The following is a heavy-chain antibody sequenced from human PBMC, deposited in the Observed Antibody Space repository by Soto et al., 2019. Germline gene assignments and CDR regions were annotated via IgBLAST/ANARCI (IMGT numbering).Heavy chain of an antibody. J-gene: IGHJ6*02. Sequence: GASVKVSCKASGYTFTSYAMHWVRQAPGRRLEWMGWINAGNGNTKYSQKFQGRVTITRDTSASTAYMELSSLRSEDTAVYYCARDDFDWLLSVGYYGMDVWGQGTTVTVSS. CDR3: ARDDFDWLLSVGYYGMDV. CDR1: GYTFTSYA. V-gene: IGHV1-3*01. CDR2: INAGNGNT. D-gene: IGHD3-9*01.